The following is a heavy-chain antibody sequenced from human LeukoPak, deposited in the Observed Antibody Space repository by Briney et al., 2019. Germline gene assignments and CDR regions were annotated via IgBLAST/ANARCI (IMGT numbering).Heavy chain of an antibody. V-gene: IGHV5-51*01. D-gene: IGHD2-2*01. CDR3: ARGGGCSSTSCPPFNY. CDR2: IYPGDSDT. Sequence: GESLKISCKGSGYSFTSYWIGWVRQMPGKGLEWMGIIYPGDSDTRYSPSFQGQATISADKSISTAYLQWSSLKASDTAIYYCARGGGCSSTSCPPFNYGGKGPLFTVSS. J-gene: IGHJ4*02. CDR1: GYSFTSYW.